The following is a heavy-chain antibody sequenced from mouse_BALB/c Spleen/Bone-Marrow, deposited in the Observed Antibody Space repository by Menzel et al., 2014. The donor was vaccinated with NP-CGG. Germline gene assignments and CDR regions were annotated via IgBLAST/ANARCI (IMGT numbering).Heavy chain of an antibody. Sequence: QVQLQQSGAELVKPGASVKLSCKASGCTFTSYYMYWVKQRPGQGLEWIGEINPSNGGTNFNEKFKSKATLTVDKSSSTAYMQLSSLTSEDSAVYYCTSFAYWGQGTLVTVSA. CDR2: INPSNGGT. CDR1: GCTFTSYY. CDR3: TSFAY. V-gene: IGHV1S81*02. J-gene: IGHJ3*01.